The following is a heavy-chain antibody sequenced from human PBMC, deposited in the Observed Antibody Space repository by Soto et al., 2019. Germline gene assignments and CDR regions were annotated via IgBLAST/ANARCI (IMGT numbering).Heavy chain of an antibody. Sequence: GGSLRLSCAASGFTFSSYGMHWVRQAPGKGLEWVAVIWYDGSNKYYADSVKDRFTISRDNSKNTLYLQMNSLRAEDTAVYYCARVGYSSSWAFFDYWGQGTLVTVSS. D-gene: IGHD6-13*01. V-gene: IGHV3-33*01. CDR2: IWYDGSNK. CDR1: GFTFSSYG. J-gene: IGHJ4*02. CDR3: ARVGYSSSWAFFDY.